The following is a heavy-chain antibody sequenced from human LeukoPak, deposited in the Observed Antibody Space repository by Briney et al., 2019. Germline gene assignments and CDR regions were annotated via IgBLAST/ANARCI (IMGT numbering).Heavy chain of an antibody. J-gene: IGHJ3*02. CDR1: GYSFANYW. CDR3: ARRSSYDAFDI. V-gene: IGHV5-51*01. Sequence: GESLKISCEGSGYSFANYWIGWVRQMPGKGLEWMGIIYPGDSDTRYSPSFQGQVTISADKSISTAYLQWSSLKASDTAMYYCARRSSYDAFDIWGQGTMVTVSS. CDR2: IYPGDSDT. D-gene: IGHD6-6*01.